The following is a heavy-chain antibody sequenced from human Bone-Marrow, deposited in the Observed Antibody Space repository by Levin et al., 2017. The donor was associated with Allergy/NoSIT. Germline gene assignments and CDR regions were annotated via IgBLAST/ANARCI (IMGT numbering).Heavy chain of an antibody. CDR2: ISGSGGST. D-gene: IGHD1-7*01. J-gene: IGHJ5*02. CDR3: AKDLTHRSKLELGDNWFDP. V-gene: IGHV3-23*01. Sequence: LTGGSLRLSCAASGFTFSSYAMSWVRQAPGKGLEWVSAISGSGGSTYYADSVKGRFTISRDNSKNTLYLQMNSLRAEDTAVYYCAKDLTHRSKLELGDNWFDPWGQGTLVTVSS. CDR1: GFTFSSYA.